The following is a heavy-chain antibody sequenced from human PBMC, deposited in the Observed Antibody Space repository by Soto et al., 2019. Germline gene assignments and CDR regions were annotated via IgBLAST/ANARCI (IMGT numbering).Heavy chain of an antibody. Sequence: QVQLVQSGAEVKKPGASVKVSCKASGYTFTSYGISWVRQAPGQGLEWMGWISAYNGNTNYAQNLQGRVAMTTETXXSXAXRELRSLRSDDTAVYYCARDLPDILTGYYTFNWFDPWGQGTLVTVSS. D-gene: IGHD3-9*01. CDR3: ARDLPDILTGYYTFNWFDP. V-gene: IGHV1-18*01. J-gene: IGHJ5*02. CDR2: ISAYNGNT. CDR1: GYTFTSYG.